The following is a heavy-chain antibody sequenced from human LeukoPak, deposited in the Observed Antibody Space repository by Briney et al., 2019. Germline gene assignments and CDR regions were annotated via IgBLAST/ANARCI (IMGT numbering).Heavy chain of an antibody. CDR2: ISGSGGST. J-gene: IGHJ4*02. CDR1: GFTFDDYA. V-gene: IGHV3-23*01. CDR3: AKDLGLELVVTAFDY. Sequence: PGRSLRLSCAASGFTFDDYAMHWVRQAPGKGLEWVSAISGSGGSTYYADSVKGRFTISRDNSKNTLYLQMNSLRAEDTAVYYCAKDLGLELVVTAFDYWGQGTLVTVSS. D-gene: IGHD2-21*02.